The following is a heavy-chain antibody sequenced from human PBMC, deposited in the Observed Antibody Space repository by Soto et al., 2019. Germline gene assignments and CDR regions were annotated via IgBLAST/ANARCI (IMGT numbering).Heavy chain of an antibody. CDR1: GGSISSGSYS. D-gene: IGHD1-26*01. CDR2: IYYSGST. CDR3: ARLSVLGADFDY. V-gene: IGHV4-39*01. Sequence: PSETLSLTCTVSGGSISSGSYSWGWVRQPPGKGLESIGIIYYSGSTYYNPSLKSRFTISVDTSKNQFSLKLSSVTAADTAVYYCARLSVLGADFDYWGQGTLVTVSS. J-gene: IGHJ4*02.